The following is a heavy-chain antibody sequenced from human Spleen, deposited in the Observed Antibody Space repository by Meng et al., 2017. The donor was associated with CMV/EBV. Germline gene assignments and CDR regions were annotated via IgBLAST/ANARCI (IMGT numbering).Heavy chain of an antibody. CDR3: ARPYYDYWTVYSNDAFDF. J-gene: IGHJ3*01. CDR1: GFTFSSYS. CDR2: SSSSGTYI. V-gene: IGHV3-21*01. Sequence: GESLKISCAGSGFTFSSYSMNWVRQAPGKGLEWVSSSSSSGTYIYHADSVRGRFTISRDDAENSLYLQMNSLRAEDTAVYYCARPYYDYWTVYSNDAFDFWGQGTMVTVSS. D-gene: IGHD3-3*01.